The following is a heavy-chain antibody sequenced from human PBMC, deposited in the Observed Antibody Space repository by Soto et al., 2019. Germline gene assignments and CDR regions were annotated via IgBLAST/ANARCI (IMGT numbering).Heavy chain of an antibody. Sequence: QVQLVQSGAEVKKPAASVKVSCKASGYTFTSYDMNWVRQATGQGLEWKGWMNPNTGNTGYAQKCQGRVTMTRHTSISTGYMELSSLRSEDTGVYYWAREKGSYGMDVWGQGTTVTVSS. J-gene: IGHJ6*02. CDR3: AREKGSYGMDV. CDR1: GYTFTSYD. CDR2: MNPNTGNT. V-gene: IGHV1-8*02.